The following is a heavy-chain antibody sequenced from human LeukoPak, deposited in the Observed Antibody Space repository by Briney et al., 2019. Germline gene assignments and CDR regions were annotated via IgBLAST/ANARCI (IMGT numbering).Heavy chain of an antibody. V-gene: IGHV3-53*01. Sequence: PGGSLRLSCATSGFTVSSNYMSWVRQAPGRGLEWVSVIYSGGTTYYADSVKGRFTVSRDSSKNTPYLQMNSLRAEDTAVYYCASGGRYSGSYSVVDYWGQGTLVTVSS. CDR1: GFTVSSNY. J-gene: IGHJ4*02. CDR2: IYSGGTT. D-gene: IGHD1-26*01. CDR3: ASGGRYSGSYSVVDY.